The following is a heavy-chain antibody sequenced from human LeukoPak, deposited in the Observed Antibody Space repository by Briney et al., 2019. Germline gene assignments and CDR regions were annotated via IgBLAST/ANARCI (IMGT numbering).Heavy chain of an antibody. V-gene: IGHV4-34*01. Sequence: SETLSLTCAVYGGSFSGYYWSWIRQPPGKGLEWIGEINHSGSTNYSPSLKSRVTISVDTSKNQFSLKLSSVTAADTAVYYCARDVRFLEWLSPRRWFDPWGQGTLVTVSS. J-gene: IGHJ5*02. CDR1: GGSFSGYY. D-gene: IGHD3-3*01. CDR3: ARDVRFLEWLSPRRWFDP. CDR2: INHSGST.